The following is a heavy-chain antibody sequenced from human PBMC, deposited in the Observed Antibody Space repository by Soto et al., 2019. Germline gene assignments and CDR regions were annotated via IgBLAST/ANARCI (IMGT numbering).Heavy chain of an antibody. V-gene: IGHV1-18*01. CDR2: ISGYNGDT. Sequence: GASVKGSCKGSGYTFTRYGISWVRQAPGQGLEWMGWISGYNGDTNYAQKFQDRVSMTIDTSTGTAYMELRSLTSDDTAIYYCAKNGQPPYYYYGLDVWGQGTKVTVSS. J-gene: IGHJ6*02. D-gene: IGHD2-8*01. CDR3: AKNGQPPYYYYGLDV. CDR1: GYTFTRYG.